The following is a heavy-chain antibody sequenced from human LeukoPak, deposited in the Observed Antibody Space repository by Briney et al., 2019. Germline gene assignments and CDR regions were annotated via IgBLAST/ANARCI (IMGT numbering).Heavy chain of an antibody. CDR2: ISYDGSNK. V-gene: IGHV3-30*18. J-gene: IGHJ5*02. Sequence: PGGSLRLSCAASGFTFSSYGMHWVRQAPGKGLEWVAVISYDGSNKYYADSVKGRFTISRDNSKNTLYLQMNSLRAEDTAVYYRAKPGIAAAGTKGVWFDPWGQGTLVTVSS. CDR3: AKPGIAAAGTKGVWFDP. D-gene: IGHD6-13*01. CDR1: GFTFSSYG.